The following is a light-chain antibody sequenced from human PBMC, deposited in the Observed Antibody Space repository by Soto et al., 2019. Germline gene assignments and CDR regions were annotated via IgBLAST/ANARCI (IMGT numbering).Light chain of an antibody. CDR3: QQRNNWPPSIT. CDR2: DAS. CDR1: QSVGGH. J-gene: IGKJ5*01. Sequence: EIVLTQSPATLSLSPGERATLSCRASQSVGGHLAWYQQKPGQAPRLLIYDASDRATGIPARFSGSGSETDLTLTIRSLEPDDFAVYYCQQRNNWPPSITFGQGTRLEIK. V-gene: IGKV3-11*01.